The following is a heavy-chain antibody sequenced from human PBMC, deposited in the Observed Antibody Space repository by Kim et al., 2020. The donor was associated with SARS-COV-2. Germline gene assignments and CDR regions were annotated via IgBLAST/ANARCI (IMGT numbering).Heavy chain of an antibody. CDR1: GFTFSSYA. Sequence: GGSLRLSCAASGFTFSSYAMHWVRQAPGKGLEWVAGISYDGSNKSYADSVKGRFTISRDNSKNTLYLQMNSLRAEDTAVYYCARDAGSYGYFDYWGQGTLVSVSS. CDR3: ARDAGSYGYFDY. CDR2: ISYDGSNK. V-gene: IGHV3-30-3*01. J-gene: IGHJ4*02. D-gene: IGHD5-18*01.